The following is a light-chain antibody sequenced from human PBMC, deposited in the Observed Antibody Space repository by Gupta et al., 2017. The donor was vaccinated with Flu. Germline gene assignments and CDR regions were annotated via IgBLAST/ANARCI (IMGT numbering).Light chain of an antibody. CDR1: QSVNSN. Sequence: EIEMTQSPATLSVSTGERATLSCRASQSVNSNLAWYQQKPGQTPRLLIIGASTRATGIQARFSGSGSGTEFTLAISSLQSEDFAVYYCQQYNNCPRTFGQGTKVEIK. V-gene: IGKV3-15*01. CDR3: QQYNNCPRT. J-gene: IGKJ1*01. CDR2: GAS.